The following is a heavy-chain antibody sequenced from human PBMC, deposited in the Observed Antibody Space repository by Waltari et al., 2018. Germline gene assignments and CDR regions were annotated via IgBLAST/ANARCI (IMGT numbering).Heavy chain of an antibody. J-gene: IGHJ3*02. CDR1: GDSISSGDYH. D-gene: IGHD4-17*01. V-gene: IGHV4-30-4*08. CDR2: IYHSGST. CDR3: ARKTERWDAFDI. Sequence: QVQLQESGPGLVKPSQTLSLTCTVSGDSISSGDYHWSWIRQHPGKGLEWIGYIYHSGSTHYNPSLNSRVTISLDRSKNQFSLKLSSVTAADTAVYYCARKTERWDAFDIWGQGTM.